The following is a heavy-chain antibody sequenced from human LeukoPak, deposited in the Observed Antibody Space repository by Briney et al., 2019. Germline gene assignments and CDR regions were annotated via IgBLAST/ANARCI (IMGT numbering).Heavy chain of an antibody. V-gene: IGHV3-20*04. CDR2: ITWNGGST. CDR1: GFTFDDYG. CDR3: ARGQITMVRGLITYPDY. J-gene: IGHJ4*02. Sequence: GGSLRLSRAASGFTFDDYGMSWVRQAPGKGLEWVSGITWNGGSTNYADSVKGRFTISRDNAKNSLYLQMNSLRADDTALYYCARGQITMVRGLITYPDYWGQGTLVTISS. D-gene: IGHD3-10*01.